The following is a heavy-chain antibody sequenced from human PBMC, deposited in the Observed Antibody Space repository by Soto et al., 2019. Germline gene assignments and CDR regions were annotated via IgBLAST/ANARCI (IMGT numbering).Heavy chain of an antibody. CDR1: GGSISSGGYY. D-gene: IGHD7-27*01. CDR3: ARVPPLGIRGMGYDYFDY. CDR2: IYYSGST. Sequence: SETLSLTCTVSGGSISSGGYYWSWIRQHPGKGLEWIGYIYYSGSTYYNPSLKSRVTISVDTSKNQFSLKLSSVTAADTAVYYCARVPPLGIRGMGYDYFDYWGQGTLVTVSS. V-gene: IGHV4-31*03. J-gene: IGHJ4*02.